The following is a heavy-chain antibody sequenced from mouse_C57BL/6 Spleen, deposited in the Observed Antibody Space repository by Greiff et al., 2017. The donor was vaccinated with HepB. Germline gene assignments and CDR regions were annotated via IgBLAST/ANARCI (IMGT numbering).Heavy chain of an antibody. V-gene: IGHV5-17*01. J-gene: IGHJ4*01. CDR1: GFTFSDYG. CDR3: ASRYYGSSTYAMDY. CDR2: ISSGSSTI. Sequence: EVKLQESGGGLVKPGGSLKLSCAASGFTFSDYGMHWVRQAPEKGLEWVAYISSGSSTIYYADTVKGRFTISRDNAKNTLCLQMTSLRSEDTAMYYCASRYYGSSTYAMDYWGQGTSVTVSS. D-gene: IGHD1-1*01.